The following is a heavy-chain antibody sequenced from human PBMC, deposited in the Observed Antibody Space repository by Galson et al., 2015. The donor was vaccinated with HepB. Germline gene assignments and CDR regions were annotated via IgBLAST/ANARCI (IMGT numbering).Heavy chain of an antibody. Sequence: SLRLSCAASGFTFSSYAMNWVRQAPGKGPEWVSHINTASSIIYYVDSVKGRFTISRDNAKNSLYLQMNSLRDEDTAVYYCARDLYKSGARGEFGQWGQGTLVTVSS. CDR2: INTASSII. V-gene: IGHV3-48*02. D-gene: IGHD6-19*01. CDR3: ARDLYKSGARGEFGQ. CDR1: GFTFSSYA. J-gene: IGHJ4*02.